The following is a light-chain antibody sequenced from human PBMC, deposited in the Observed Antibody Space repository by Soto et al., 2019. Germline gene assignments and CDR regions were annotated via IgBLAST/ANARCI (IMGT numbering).Light chain of an antibody. Sequence: QPVLTQPPSASGTPGQRVTISCSGASSNIGKNFVYWYQQLPRTTPKLLISRNDQRPSGVPERFSGSKSGTSASLAISGLRSEDEAEYYCAAWDDSLSGSYAFGTGTKVTVL. CDR2: RND. CDR1: SSNIGKNF. V-gene: IGLV1-47*01. CDR3: AAWDDSLSGSYA. J-gene: IGLJ1*01.